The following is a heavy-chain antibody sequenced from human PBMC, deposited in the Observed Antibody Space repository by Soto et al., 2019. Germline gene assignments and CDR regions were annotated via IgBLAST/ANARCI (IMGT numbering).Heavy chain of an antibody. V-gene: IGHV4-39*01. D-gene: IGHD6-19*01. CDR3: GRQQPEISSSGWYGDLDF. CDR2: FGYSGRT. J-gene: IGHJ4*02. Sequence: SETLSLTCNVSGDSIGGSSYYWVWIRQSPGKGLEWIGNFGYSGRTYSNPSLKSRVTISVDRSKNQFSLNLSSVTAADTAVYFCGRQQPEISSSGWYGDLDFWGQGTLVTVSS. CDR1: GDSIGGSSYY.